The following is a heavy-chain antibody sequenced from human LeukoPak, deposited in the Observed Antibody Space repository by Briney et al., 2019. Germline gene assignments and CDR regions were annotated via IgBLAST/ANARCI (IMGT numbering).Heavy chain of an antibody. CDR3: ASSGGLRYFDWSHMDV. CDR1: GGTFSSYA. Sequence: SVKVSCKASGGTFSSYAISWVRQAPGQGLEWMGGIIPIFGTANYAQKFQGRVTITADESTSTAYMELSSLRSEDTAVYYSASSGGLRYFDWSHMDVWGKGTTVTVS. D-gene: IGHD3-9*01. J-gene: IGHJ6*03. CDR2: IIPIFGTA. V-gene: IGHV1-69*01.